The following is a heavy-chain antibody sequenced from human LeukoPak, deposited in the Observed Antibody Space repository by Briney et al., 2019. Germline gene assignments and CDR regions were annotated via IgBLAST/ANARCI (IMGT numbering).Heavy chain of an antibody. CDR2: ISAYNGNT. D-gene: IGHD3-10*01. CDR3: ARDLYGSGSYYTYYFDY. J-gene: IGHJ4*02. V-gene: IGHV1-18*01. CDR1: GYTFTSYG. Sequence: ASVKVSCKASGYTFTSYGISWVRQAPGQGLEWMGWISAYNGNTNYAQKLQGRVTMTTDTSTSTAYMELRSLRSDDTAVYYCARDLYGSGSYYTYYFDYWGQGTLVTVSS.